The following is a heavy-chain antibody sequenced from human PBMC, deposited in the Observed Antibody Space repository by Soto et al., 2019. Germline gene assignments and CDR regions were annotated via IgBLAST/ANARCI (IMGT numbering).Heavy chain of an antibody. CDR3: ARVILDIVVVPAAMDP. Sequence: SVKVSFRASGYSFTCYYMHWVRQAPGQGLEWMGWINPNSGGTNYAQKFQGRVTMTRDTSISTAYMELSRLRSDDTAVYYCARVILDIVVVPAAMDPWGQGTLVTVSS. V-gene: IGHV1-2*02. CDR2: INPNSGGT. J-gene: IGHJ5*02. CDR1: GYSFTCYY. D-gene: IGHD2-2*01.